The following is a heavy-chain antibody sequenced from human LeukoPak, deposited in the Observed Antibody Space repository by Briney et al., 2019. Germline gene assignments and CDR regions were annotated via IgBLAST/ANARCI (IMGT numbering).Heavy chain of an antibody. D-gene: IGHD3-9*01. J-gene: IGHJ4*02. Sequence: SETLSLTCTVSGGSISSYYWSWIRQPPGKGLEWIGYIYYSGSTNYNPSLKSRVTISVDTSKNQFSLKLSSVTAADTAVYYSAGDKRYGVIDYWGQGTLVTVSS. V-gene: IGHV4-59*01. CDR1: GGSISSYY. CDR2: IYYSGST. CDR3: AGDKRYGVIDY.